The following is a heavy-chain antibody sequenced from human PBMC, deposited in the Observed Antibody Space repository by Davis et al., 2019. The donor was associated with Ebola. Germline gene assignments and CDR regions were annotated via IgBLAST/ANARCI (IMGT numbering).Heavy chain of an antibody. D-gene: IGHD2-2*01. Sequence: PGGSLRLSCAASGFTFSDYYMSWIRQAPGKGLEWVSYISSSGSTIYYADSVKGRFTISRDNAKNSLYLQMNSLRAEDTAVYYCAREPPLVRGYYYGMDVWGQGTTVTVPS. J-gene: IGHJ6*02. CDR3: AREPPLVRGYYYGMDV. CDR1: GFTFSDYY. V-gene: IGHV3-11*04. CDR2: ISSSGSTI.